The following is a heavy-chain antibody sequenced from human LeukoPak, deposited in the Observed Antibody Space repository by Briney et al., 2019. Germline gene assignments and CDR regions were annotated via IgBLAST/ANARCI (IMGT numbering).Heavy chain of an antibody. V-gene: IGHV3-66*01. CDR1: GFTVSSNY. CDR3: ASNYGSSLYFDY. CDR2: IYSGGST. Sequence: PGGSMTLSCVASGFTVSSNYMSWVRQAPGDGLEWVSVIYSGGSTYYADSVKGRFTVPRDNSKNTLYLQMNSLRAEDTAVYYCASNYGSSLYFDYWGQGTLVTVSS. J-gene: IGHJ4*02. D-gene: IGHD3-10*01.